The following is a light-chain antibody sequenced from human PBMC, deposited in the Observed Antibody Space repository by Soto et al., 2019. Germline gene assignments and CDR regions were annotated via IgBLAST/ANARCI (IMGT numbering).Light chain of an antibody. CDR3: AAWDDSLNGLV. CDR2: SDN. J-gene: IGLJ2*01. CDR1: SSNIGSNT. V-gene: IGLV1-44*01. Sequence: QSVLTQPPSASGTPGQRVTISCSGTSSNIGSNTVNWYQQLPGTAPKLLICSDNQRPSGVPDRFSGSKSGTSASLAISGLQSEDEADYYCAAWDDSLNGLVIGGGTKLTVL.